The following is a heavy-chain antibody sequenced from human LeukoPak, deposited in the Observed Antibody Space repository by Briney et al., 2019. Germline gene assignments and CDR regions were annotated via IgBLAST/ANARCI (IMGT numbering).Heavy chain of an antibody. J-gene: IGHJ3*02. D-gene: IGHD3-3*01. V-gene: IGHV4-34*01. CDR3: ARGGFLITIFGVVISEAFDI. Sequence: SETLSLTCAVYGGSFSGHYWSWIRQPPGKGLEWIGEINHSGSTNYNPSLESRVTISVDTSKNHFSLKLSSVTAADTAVYYCARGGFLITIFGVVISEAFDIWGQGTMVTVSS. CDR2: INHSGST. CDR1: GGSFSGHY.